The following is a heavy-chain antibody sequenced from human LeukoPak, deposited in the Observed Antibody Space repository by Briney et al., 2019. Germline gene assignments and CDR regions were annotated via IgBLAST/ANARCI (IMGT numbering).Heavy chain of an antibody. D-gene: IGHD2-21*01. CDR1: GYTFTGYY. Sequence: ASVKVSCKASGYTFTGYYMHWVRQAPGQGLEWMGWINPNSGGTNYAQKFQGRVTMTRDTSISTAYVELSRLRSDDTAVYYCARRETILRAFDIWGQGTMVTVSS. CDR3: ARRETILRAFDI. J-gene: IGHJ3*02. V-gene: IGHV1-2*02. CDR2: INPNSGGT.